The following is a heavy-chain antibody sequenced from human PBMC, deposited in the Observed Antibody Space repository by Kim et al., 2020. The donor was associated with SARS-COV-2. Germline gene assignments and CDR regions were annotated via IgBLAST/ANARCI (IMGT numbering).Heavy chain of an antibody. CDR3: ARDRVEMATIDYYGMDV. V-gene: IGHV4-31*02. Sequence: LKSRVTISVDTSKNQFSLKLSSVTAADTAVYYCARDRVEMATIDYYGMDVWGQGTTVTVSS. J-gene: IGHJ6*02. D-gene: IGHD5-12*01.